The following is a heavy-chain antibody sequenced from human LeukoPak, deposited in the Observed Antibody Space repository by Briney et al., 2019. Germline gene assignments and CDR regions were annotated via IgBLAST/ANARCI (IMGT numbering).Heavy chain of an antibody. D-gene: IGHD6-13*01. J-gene: IGHJ4*02. CDR3: ARVPSYRGQQLVY. CDR2: IYYSGST. V-gene: IGHV4-39*07. Sequence: PSETLSLTCTVSGGSISSSSYYWGWIRQPPGKGLEWIGSIYYSGSTYYNPSLKSRVTISVDTSKNQFSLKLSSVTAADTAVYYCARVPSYRGQQLVYWGQGTLVTVSS. CDR1: GGSISSSSYY.